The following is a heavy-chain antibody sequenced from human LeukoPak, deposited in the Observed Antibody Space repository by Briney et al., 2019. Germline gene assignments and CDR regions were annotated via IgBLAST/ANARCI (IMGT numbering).Heavy chain of an antibody. CDR2: IKQDGSEK. CDR1: GFFFSSYW. CDR3: ARHLRFGSVDY. Sequence: GGSLRLSCAASGFFFSSYWISWVRQAPGKGLEWVANIKQDGSEKHYVDSVKGRFTISRDNAKKSLFLQVNSLRADDTAVYYCARHLRFGSVDYWGQGTLVTVSS. D-gene: IGHD3-3*01. J-gene: IGHJ4*02. V-gene: IGHV3-7*01.